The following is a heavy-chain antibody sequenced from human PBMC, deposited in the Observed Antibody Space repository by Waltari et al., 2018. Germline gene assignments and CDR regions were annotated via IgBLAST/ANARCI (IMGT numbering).Heavy chain of an antibody. CDR3: ARSYDFWSGYYGGADY. V-gene: IGHV1-2*06. J-gene: IGHJ4*02. D-gene: IGHD3-3*01. Sequence: GQGLEWMGRINPNSGGTNYAQKFQGRVTMTRDTSISTAYMELSRLRSDDTAVYYCARSYDFWSGYYGGADYWGQGTLVTVSS. CDR2: INPNSGGT.